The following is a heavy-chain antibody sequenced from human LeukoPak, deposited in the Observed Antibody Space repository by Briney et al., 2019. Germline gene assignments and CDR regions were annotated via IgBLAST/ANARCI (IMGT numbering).Heavy chain of an antibody. CDR3: VRDRSYDSSGIDY. D-gene: IGHD3-22*01. CDR1: GFTFGGYW. CDR2: INSDGSST. J-gene: IGHJ4*02. Sequence: GGSLRLSCAASGFTFGGYWMHWVRQAPGKGLVWVSHINSDGSSTTYADSVRGRFTISRDNAKNMLYLQMNSLRAEDTAVYYCVRDRSYDSSGIDYWGQGTLLTVSS. V-gene: IGHV3-74*01.